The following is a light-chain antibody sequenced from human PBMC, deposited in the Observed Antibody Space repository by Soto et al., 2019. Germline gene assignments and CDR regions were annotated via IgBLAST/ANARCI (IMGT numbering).Light chain of an antibody. Sequence: QSVLTQPASVSGSPGQSITLSCTGTSSDIGGYDYVSWYQRHPGKAPKLIIYDVNNRPSGVSNRFSGSKSGNTASLTISGLQAEDEADYYSTSYASGSSHVVFGGGTKVTVL. J-gene: IGLJ2*01. CDR2: DVN. CDR3: TSYASGSSHVV. V-gene: IGLV2-14*01. CDR1: SSDIGGYDY.